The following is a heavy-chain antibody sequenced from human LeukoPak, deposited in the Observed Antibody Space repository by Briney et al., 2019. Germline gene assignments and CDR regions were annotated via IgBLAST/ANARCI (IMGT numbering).Heavy chain of an antibody. CDR3: ARVFRVRGVMYDY. Sequence: PGGSLRLSCAASGFTFSSYDMHWVRQATGKGLEWVSAIGTAGDTYYPGSVKGRFTISRENAKISLYLQMNSLRAGDTAVYYCARVFRVRGVMYDYWGQGTLVTVSS. CDR1: GFTFSSYD. V-gene: IGHV3-13*01. J-gene: IGHJ4*02. D-gene: IGHD3-10*01. CDR2: IGTAGDT.